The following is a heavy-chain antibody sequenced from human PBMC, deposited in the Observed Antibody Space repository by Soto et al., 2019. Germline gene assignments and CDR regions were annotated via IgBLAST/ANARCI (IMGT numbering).Heavy chain of an antibody. J-gene: IGHJ3*02. CDR1: GFTFSSYG. D-gene: IGHD2-2*01. CDR2: ISYDGSNK. CDR3: ATGGRRVYCSSTSCPAGAFDI. Sequence: QVQLVESGGGVVQPGRSLRLSCAASGFTFSSYGMHWVRQTPGKGLEWVAVISYDGSNKYYADSVRGRFTISRDNSKNTLYLQMNSLRAEDTAVYYCATGGRRVYCSSTSCPAGAFDIWGQGTMFTVSS. V-gene: IGHV3-30*03.